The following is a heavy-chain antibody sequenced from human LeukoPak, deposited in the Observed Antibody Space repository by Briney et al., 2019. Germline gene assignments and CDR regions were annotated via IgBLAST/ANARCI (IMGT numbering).Heavy chain of an antibody. CDR2: ISVTRGAT. CDR1: GFTFSSSA. CDR3: ANPRFTMIVF. Sequence: GRSLRLSCAASGFTFSSSAMSSVRQAPGKGLEKGSDISVTRGATTHADSVKGRFPISIESSNNTLSLQMNSLRAEDTAVYYCANPRFTMIVFWGQGTLVSVSS. J-gene: IGHJ4*02. V-gene: IGHV3-23*01. D-gene: IGHD3-22*01.